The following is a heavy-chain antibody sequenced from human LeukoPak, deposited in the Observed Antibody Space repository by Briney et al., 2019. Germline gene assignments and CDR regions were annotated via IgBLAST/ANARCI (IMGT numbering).Heavy chain of an antibody. Sequence: GGSLRLSCAASGFTVSSNYMSWVRQAPGKGLEWVSVIYSGGSTYYADSVKGRFTISRDNSKNTLYLQMNSLRAEDTAVYYCASYYYGSGSSFDYWGQGTLVTVSS. J-gene: IGHJ4*02. CDR3: ASYYYGSGSSFDY. V-gene: IGHV3-66*02. CDR1: GFTVSSNY. D-gene: IGHD3-10*01. CDR2: IYSGGST.